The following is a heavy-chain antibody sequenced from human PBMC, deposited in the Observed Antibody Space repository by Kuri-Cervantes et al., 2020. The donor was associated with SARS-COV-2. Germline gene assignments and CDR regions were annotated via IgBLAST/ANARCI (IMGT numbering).Heavy chain of an antibody. CDR3: AVIQNSGSYSTRSSYFDY. CDR1: GFTFSDYY. J-gene: IGHJ4*02. V-gene: IGHV3-11*03. Sequence: GESLKISCAASGFTFSDYYMSWIRQAPGKGLEWVSYISSSSSYTNYADSVEGRFTISRDNAKNSLYLQMNSLRAEDTAVYYCAVIQNSGSYSTRSSYFDYWGQGTLVTVSS. CDR2: ISSSSSYT. D-gene: IGHD1-26*01.